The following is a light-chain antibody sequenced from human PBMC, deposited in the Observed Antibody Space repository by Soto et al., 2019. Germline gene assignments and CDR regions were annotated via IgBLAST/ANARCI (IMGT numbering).Light chain of an antibody. CDR2: STN. Sequence: QTVVTQEPSFSVSPGGTVTLTCGLSSGSVSTNYYPSWYQQTPGQAPRTLIYSTNTRSSGVPDRFSGSILGNKAALTITGAQAEDESDYYCVLYMPGGILVFGGGTQLTAL. V-gene: IGLV8-61*01. CDR3: VLYMPGGILV. J-gene: IGLJ3*02. CDR1: SGSVSTNYY.